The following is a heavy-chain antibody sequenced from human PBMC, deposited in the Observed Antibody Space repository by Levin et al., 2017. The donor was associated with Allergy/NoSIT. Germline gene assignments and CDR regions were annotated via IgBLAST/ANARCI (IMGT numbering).Heavy chain of an antibody. V-gene: IGHV1-69*02. D-gene: IGHD3-3*01. CDR1: GGTFSSYT. J-gene: IGHJ3*02. CDR3: ARVRVPWSGYYTGIPFAFDI. Sequence: GASVKVSCKASGGTFSSYTISWVRQAPGQGLEWMGRIIPILGIANYAQKFQGRVTITADKSTSTAYMELSSLRSEDTAVYYCARVRVPWSGYYTGIPFAFDIWGQGTMVTVSS. CDR2: IIPILGIA.